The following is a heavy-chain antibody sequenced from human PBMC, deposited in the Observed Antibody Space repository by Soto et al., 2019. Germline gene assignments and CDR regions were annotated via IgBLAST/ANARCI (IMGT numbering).Heavy chain of an antibody. J-gene: IGHJ4*02. V-gene: IGHV1-3*05. CDR1: GYTFTSYA. Sequence: QVQLVQSGAEEKKPGASVKVSCKASGYTFTSYAMHWVRQAPGQRLEWMGWINAGNGNTKYSQKFQGRVTITRDTSASTAYMELSSLRSADTAVYYCARGTSRGYDFAYWGQGTLVTVSS. CDR2: INAGNGNT. CDR3: ARGTSRGYDFAY. D-gene: IGHD3-16*01.